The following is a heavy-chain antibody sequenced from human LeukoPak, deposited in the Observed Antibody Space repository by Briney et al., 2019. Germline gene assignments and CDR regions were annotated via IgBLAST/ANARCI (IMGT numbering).Heavy chain of an antibody. CDR1: GGSISSGSYY. Sequence: PSETLSLTCTVSGGSISSGSYYWSWIRQPAGKGLEWIGRIYTSGSTNYNPSLKSRVTISVDKSKNQFSLKLSSVTAADTAVYYCARRIDCSSTSCEGHYYYGMDVWGQGTTVTVSS. V-gene: IGHV4-61*02. CDR3: ARRIDCSSTSCEGHYYYGMDV. J-gene: IGHJ6*02. CDR2: IYTSGST. D-gene: IGHD2-2*01.